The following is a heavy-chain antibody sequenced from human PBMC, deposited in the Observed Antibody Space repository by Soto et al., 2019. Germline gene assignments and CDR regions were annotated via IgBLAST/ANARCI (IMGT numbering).Heavy chain of an antibody. Sequence: PGGSLRLSCTASGFSFSDYVMHWVRQPPGKGLEWVAVIWWHGRDXXXXXSVKGRFTISRDNSKNTXYLQMNSLRVEXXXXXXCXRDQGXXXXXXXXDNXXXGTLV. CDR1: GFSFSDYV. V-gene: IGHV3-33*01. CDR2: IWWHGRDX. J-gene: IGHJ4*02. CDR3: XRDQGXXXXXXXXDN.